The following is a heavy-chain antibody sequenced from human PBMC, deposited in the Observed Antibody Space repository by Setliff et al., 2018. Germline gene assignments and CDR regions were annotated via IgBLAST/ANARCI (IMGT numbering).Heavy chain of an antibody. Sequence: RLSCATSGFSFKNYWMTWVRQGPGKGLEWVASIKEDENMKYYVDSVKGRFTISSDNAKKSRYMQMNSLRVDDTAVYYCARAQGYDSGTYWGVDYYYYMDVWGKGTTVTVSS. CDR3: ARAQGYDSGTYWGVDYYYYMDV. J-gene: IGHJ6*03. CDR1: GFSFKNYW. CDR2: IKEDENMK. V-gene: IGHV3-7*03. D-gene: IGHD3-10*01.